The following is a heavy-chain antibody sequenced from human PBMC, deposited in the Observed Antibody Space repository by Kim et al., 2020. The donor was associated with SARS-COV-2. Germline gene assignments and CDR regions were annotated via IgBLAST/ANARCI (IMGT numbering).Heavy chain of an antibody. CDR2: ISAYNGNT. CDR3: ARLPGSSGYYYEGYYFDY. Sequence: ASVKVSCKASGYTFTSYGISCVRQAPGQGLEWMGWISAYNGNTNYAQKLQGRVTMTTDTSTSTAYMELRSLRSDDTAVYYCARLPGSSGYYYEGYYFDYWGQGTLVTVSS. CDR1: GYTFTSYG. J-gene: IGHJ4*02. D-gene: IGHD3-22*01. V-gene: IGHV1-18*01.